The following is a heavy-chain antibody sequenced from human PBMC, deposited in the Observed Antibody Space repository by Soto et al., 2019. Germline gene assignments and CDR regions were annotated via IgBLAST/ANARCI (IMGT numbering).Heavy chain of an antibody. Sequence: QVRLMQSGAEVKKPGSSVKVSCKASGGAFSNYAISWVRQAPGQGLEWMGGIIPIFGSTKSAQKFQGRVTMTAAQSTTTAYMELTSLTSDDTGVYFCARPANIAGRPGDHFYYYGMDLWGQGTTVTVSS. V-gene: IGHV1-69*01. J-gene: IGHJ6*02. CDR3: ARPANIAGRPGDHFYYYGMDL. CDR1: GGAFSNYA. D-gene: IGHD6-6*01. CDR2: IIPIFGST.